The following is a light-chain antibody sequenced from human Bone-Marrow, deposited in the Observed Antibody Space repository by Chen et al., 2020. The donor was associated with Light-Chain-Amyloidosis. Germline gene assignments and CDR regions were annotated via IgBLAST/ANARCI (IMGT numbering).Light chain of an antibody. J-gene: IGKJ2*01. CDR3: QQYVSSPYT. CDR2: GAS. CDR1: QTISSNF. V-gene: IGKV3-20*01. Sequence: EIVLTQSPGTLSLSPGERATLSCRASQTISSNFLAWYQQKPGQAPRLLISGASRRATGIPDRFSGSGSGTDFSLNISRLAPEDFAVYYCQQYVSSPYTFGQGTKLEIK.